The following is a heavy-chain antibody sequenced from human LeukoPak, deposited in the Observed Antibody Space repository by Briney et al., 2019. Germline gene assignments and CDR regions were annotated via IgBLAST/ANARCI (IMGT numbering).Heavy chain of an antibody. J-gene: IGHJ4*02. CDR3: AKLPRGYCSSTSCSYFDY. CDR1: GFTFSSYA. V-gene: IGHV3-23*01. D-gene: IGHD2-2*01. CDR2: ISGSGGST. Sequence: GSLRLSCAASGFTFSSYAMSWVRQAPGKGLEWVSAISGSGGSTYYADSVKGRFTISRDNSKNTLYLQMNSLRAEDTAVYYCAKLPRGYCSSTSCSYFDYWGQGTLVTVSS.